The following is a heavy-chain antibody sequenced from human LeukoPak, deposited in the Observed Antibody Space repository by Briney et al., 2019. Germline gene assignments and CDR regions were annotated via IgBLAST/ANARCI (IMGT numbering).Heavy chain of an antibody. Sequence: GGSLRLSCAASGFTFSSYWMHWVRQAPGKGLVWVSRIKSDGSSTSYADSVKGRFTISRDNAKNTLYLQMNSLRAEDTAVYYCARDPGGGGAKGHNWFDPWGQGTLVTVSS. D-gene: IGHD2-21*01. J-gene: IGHJ5*02. CDR2: IKSDGSST. CDR1: GFTFSSYW. V-gene: IGHV3-74*01. CDR3: ARDPGGGGAKGHNWFDP.